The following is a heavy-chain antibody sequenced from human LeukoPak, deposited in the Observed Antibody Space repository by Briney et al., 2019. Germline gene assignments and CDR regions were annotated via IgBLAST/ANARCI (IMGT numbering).Heavy chain of an antibody. CDR1: GFTFSSYG. CDR2: ISGSGGST. Sequence: GGSLRLSCAASGFTFSSYGMHWVRQAPGKGLEWVSAISGSGGSTYYADSVKGRFTISRDNSKNTVYLQMNSLRVEDTAVYYCAKEYYDFWSGSPKYWGQGTLVTVSS. V-gene: IGHV3-23*01. D-gene: IGHD3-3*01. CDR3: AKEYYDFWSGSPKY. J-gene: IGHJ4*02.